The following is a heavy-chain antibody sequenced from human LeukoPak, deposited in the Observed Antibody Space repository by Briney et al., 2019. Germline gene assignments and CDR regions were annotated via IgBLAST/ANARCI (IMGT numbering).Heavy chain of an antibody. D-gene: IGHD3-10*01. Sequence: SETLSLTCTVSGGSISSYYWSWIRQPAGKGLEWIGRIYTSGSTNYNPSLKSRVTMSVDTSKNQFSLKLSSVTAADTAVYYCARGAYYYGSGRDYFDYWGQGTLVTVSS. CDR1: GGSISSYY. CDR2: IYTSGST. CDR3: ARGAYYYGSGRDYFDY. J-gene: IGHJ4*02. V-gene: IGHV4-4*07.